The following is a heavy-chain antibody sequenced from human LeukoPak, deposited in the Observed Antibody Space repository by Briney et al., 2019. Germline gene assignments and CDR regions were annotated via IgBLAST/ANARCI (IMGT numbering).Heavy chain of an antibody. CDR1: GYSFSNYW. CDR3: ARRDLRGGQAGGDFDY. Sequence: GESLKISCQGSGYSFSNYWIAWVRQKPGKGLEYLGIVNPGDSGTTFSPSFQGQVAMSADRSISTAYLQWNSLKASDTAIYYCARRDLRGGQAGGDFDYWGQGTLVTVSS. V-gene: IGHV5-51*01. J-gene: IGHJ4*02. CDR2: VNPGDSGT. D-gene: IGHD2-8*02.